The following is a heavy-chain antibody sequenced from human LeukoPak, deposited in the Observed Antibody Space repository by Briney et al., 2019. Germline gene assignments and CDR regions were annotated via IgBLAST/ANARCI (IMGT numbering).Heavy chain of an antibody. CDR3: AKGVTIFGVVIMGYFDY. J-gene: IGHJ4*02. D-gene: IGHD3-3*01. CDR1: GFTFSNFG. Sequence: SGGSLRLSCAASGFTFSNFGMHWVRQAPGKGLEWVAFIRYDGSNKYYADSVKGRFTISRDNSKNTLYLQMNSLRTEDTAMYYCAKGVTIFGVVIMGYFDYWGQGTLVTVSS. V-gene: IGHV3-30*02. CDR2: IRYDGSNK.